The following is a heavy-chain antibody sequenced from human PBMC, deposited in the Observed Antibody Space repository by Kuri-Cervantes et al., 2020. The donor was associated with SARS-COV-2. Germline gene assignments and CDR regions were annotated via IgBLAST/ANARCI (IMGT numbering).Heavy chain of an antibody. CDR2: IWYDGSNK. J-gene: IGHJ6*03. Sequence: GESLKISCAASGFTFSSYGMHWVRQAPGKGLEWVAVIWYDGSNKYYADSVKGRFTISRDNSKNTLYLQMDGLRPEDTAVYYCARDMTFDEYGDYFYYYMDVWGKGTTVTVSS. CDR3: ARDMTFDEYGDYFYYYMDV. CDR1: GFTFSSYG. D-gene: IGHD3-16*01. V-gene: IGHV3-33*01.